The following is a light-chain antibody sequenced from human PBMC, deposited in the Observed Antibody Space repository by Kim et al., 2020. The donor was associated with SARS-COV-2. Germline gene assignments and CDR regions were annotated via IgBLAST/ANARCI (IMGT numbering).Light chain of an antibody. V-gene: IGLV4-69*01. Sequence: QSVLTQSPSASASLGASVKLTCTLSSGHSSFAIAWHQQRPAKGPRYLMKLNSDGSHNKGDGIPDRFSGSSSGAERYLTISSLQSEDEADYYCQTWGTGIRVFGGGTQLTVL. J-gene: IGLJ3*02. CDR1: SGHSSFA. CDR3: QTWGTGIRV. CDR2: LNSDGSH.